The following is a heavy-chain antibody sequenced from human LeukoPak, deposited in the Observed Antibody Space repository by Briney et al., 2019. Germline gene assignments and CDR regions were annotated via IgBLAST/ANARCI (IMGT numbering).Heavy chain of an antibody. CDR1: GFTFSSYG. CDR3: ARGPDSMVRGVINV. Sequence: GGSLRLSCAASGFTFSSYGMHWVRQAPGKGLEWVAIIFYDGSNKYYADSVKGRFTISRDNSKNTLYLQMNSLRAEDTAVYYCARGPDSMVRGVINVWGQGTLVTVSS. D-gene: IGHD3-10*01. V-gene: IGHV3-33*01. J-gene: IGHJ4*02. CDR2: IFYDGSNK.